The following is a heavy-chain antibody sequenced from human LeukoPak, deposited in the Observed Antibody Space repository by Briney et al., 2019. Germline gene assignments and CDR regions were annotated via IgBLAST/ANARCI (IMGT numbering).Heavy chain of an antibody. CDR1: GFTFSSYN. V-gene: IGHV3-21*01. CDR2: ISGSSSYR. D-gene: IGHD3-9*01. Sequence: PGGSLRLSCTFSGFTFSSYNMDWVRQAPGKGLEWVSSISGSSSYRYYADLVEGRFTISRDNAKSSLFLQMNSLTADDTAVYYCVRGSLYDVLTGYHENYFDYWGQGIVVTVSS. J-gene: IGHJ4*02. CDR3: VRGSLYDVLTGYHENYFDY.